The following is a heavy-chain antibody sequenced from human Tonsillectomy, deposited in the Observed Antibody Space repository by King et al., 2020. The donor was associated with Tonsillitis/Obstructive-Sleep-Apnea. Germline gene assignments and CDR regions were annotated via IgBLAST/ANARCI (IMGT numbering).Heavy chain of an antibody. V-gene: IGHV3-30*04. CDR1: GFTFSSYA. D-gene: IGHD5-12*01. Sequence: QLVQSGGGVVQSGRSLRLSCAASGFTFSSYAMHWVRQAPGKGLEWVAVISYDGSNKYYADSVKGRFTISRDNSKNTLYLQMNSLRAEDTALYYCARDFSATIDYGMDVWGQGTTVTVSS. J-gene: IGHJ6*02. CDR2: ISYDGSNK. CDR3: ARDFSATIDYGMDV.